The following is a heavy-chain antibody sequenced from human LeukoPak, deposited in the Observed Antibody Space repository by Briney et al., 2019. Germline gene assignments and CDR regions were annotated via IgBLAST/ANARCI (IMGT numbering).Heavy chain of an antibody. J-gene: IGHJ4*02. D-gene: IGHD2-2*01. Sequence: PGRSLRLSCAASGFTFSSYGMHWVRQAPGKGLEWVAVIWYDGSNKYYADSMKGRFTISRDNSKNTLYLQMNSLGAEDTAVYYCARDKRRGTSCPDYWGQGTLVAVSS. CDR2: IWYDGSNK. V-gene: IGHV3-33*01. CDR3: ARDKRRGTSCPDY. CDR1: GFTFSSYG.